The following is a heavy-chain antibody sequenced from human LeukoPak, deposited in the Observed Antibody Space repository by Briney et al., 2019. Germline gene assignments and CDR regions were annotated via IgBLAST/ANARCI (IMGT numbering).Heavy chain of an antibody. CDR2: ISAYNGNT. V-gene: IGHV1-18*01. J-gene: IGHJ3*02. D-gene: IGHD6-6*01. Sequence: ASVKVSCKASGYTFTSYGISWVRQAPGQGLEWMGWISAYNGNTNYAQKLQGRVTMTTDTSTSTAYTELRSLRSDDTAVYYCARDRSSSSSHDAFDIWGQGTMVTVSS. CDR1: GYTFTSYG. CDR3: ARDRSSSSSHDAFDI.